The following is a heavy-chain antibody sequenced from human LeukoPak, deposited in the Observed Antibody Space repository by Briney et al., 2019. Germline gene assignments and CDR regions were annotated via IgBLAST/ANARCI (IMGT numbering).Heavy chain of an antibody. Sequence: SETLSLTCNVSGGSVSNSLYYWSWVRQPPGKGLEWIGYIYYNGDTNYNPSLKSRVIISIDTSSNQFSLRLNSMTAADTAVYYCARVLRAASWRSYDYWGQGSLVTVSS. J-gene: IGHJ4*02. D-gene: IGHD5-18*01. CDR1: GGSVSNSLYY. V-gene: IGHV4-61*01. CDR2: IYYNGDT. CDR3: ARVLRAASWRSYDY.